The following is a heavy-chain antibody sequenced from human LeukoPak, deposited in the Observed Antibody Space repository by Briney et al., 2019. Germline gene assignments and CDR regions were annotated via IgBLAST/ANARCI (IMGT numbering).Heavy chain of an antibody. CDR1: GGSISSYY. CDR3: ARGPGSGSYYNRGNYYYYGMDV. CDR2: IYYSGST. D-gene: IGHD3-10*01. Sequence: SETLSLTCTVSGGSISSYYWSWIRQPPGKGLEWIGHIYYSGSTNYNPSLKSRVTISVDTSKNQFSLKLSSVTAADTAVYYCARGPGSGSYYNRGNYYYYGMDVWGQGTTVTVSS. J-gene: IGHJ6*02. V-gene: IGHV4-59*01.